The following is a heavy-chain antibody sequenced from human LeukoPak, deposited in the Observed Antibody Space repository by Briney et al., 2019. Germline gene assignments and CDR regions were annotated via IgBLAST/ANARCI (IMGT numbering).Heavy chain of an antibody. Sequence: SETLSLTCSVSGVSVNTYYWSWLRQSAGKGLEWIGRISITEGTNYNPSLKSRVSMSVDASKNQVSLKLGSVTAADTAVYYCARLRRDINDWYADDCWGQGTLVTVSS. CDR1: GVSVNTYY. D-gene: IGHD6-19*01. CDR3: ARLRRDINDWYADDC. J-gene: IGHJ4*02. V-gene: IGHV4-4*07. CDR2: ISITEGT.